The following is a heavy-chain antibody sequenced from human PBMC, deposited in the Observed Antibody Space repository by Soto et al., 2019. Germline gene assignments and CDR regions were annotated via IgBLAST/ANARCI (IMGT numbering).Heavy chain of an antibody. CDR2: ISGNSGNT. V-gene: IGHV3-23*01. J-gene: IGHJ1*01. Sequence: HLGGTLRLSCTAPGFTFDNYAMNWVRQAPGKGLKWVSIISGNSGNTYFADSVNCRFTISRDNSKNTLYLQLNSLRADDTVVYYCAKSAQHRRYYDYSGHGTVVTVSS. D-gene: IGHD3-16*01. CDR1: GFTFDNYA. CDR3: AKSAQHRRYYDY.